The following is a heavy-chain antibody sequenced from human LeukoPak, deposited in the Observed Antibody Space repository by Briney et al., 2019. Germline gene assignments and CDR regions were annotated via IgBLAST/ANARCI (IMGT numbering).Heavy chain of an antibody. CDR2: ISAYNGNT. CDR1: GYTFTSYG. J-gene: IGHJ5*02. D-gene: IGHD2-2*01. Sequence: ASVKVSCKASGYTFTSYGISWVRQAPGQGLEWMGWISAYNGNTKYAQKLQGRVTMTTDTSTSTAYMELRSLRSDDTAVYYCARDNHVDIVVASNWFDPWGQGTLVTVSS. V-gene: IGHV1-18*01. CDR3: ARDNHVDIVVASNWFDP.